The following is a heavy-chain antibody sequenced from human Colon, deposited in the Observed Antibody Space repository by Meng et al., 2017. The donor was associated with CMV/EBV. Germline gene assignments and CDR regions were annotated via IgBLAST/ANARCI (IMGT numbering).Heavy chain of an antibody. Sequence: FSFGDCGMTWVRRAPGKGLGWVAATGGRGVHSYNADSMKGRFTISRDNSRNTVYLEMNYLRAEDTALYYCAKGSQHSDFWSGFRHWGHGTLVTVSS. V-gene: IGHV3-23*01. CDR1: FSFGDCG. CDR2: TGGRGVHS. J-gene: IGHJ4*01. CDR3: AKGSQHSDFWSGFRH. D-gene: IGHD3-3*01.